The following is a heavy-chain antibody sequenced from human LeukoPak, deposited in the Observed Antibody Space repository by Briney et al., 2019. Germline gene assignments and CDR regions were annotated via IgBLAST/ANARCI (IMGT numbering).Heavy chain of an antibody. CDR2: IYYDGST. CDR1: GGSISRYY. CDR3: ARDRGKWPHDVFDI. D-gene: IGHD5-12*01. V-gene: IGHV4-59*12. J-gene: IGHJ3*02. Sequence: SETLSLTCTVSGGSISRYYWSWIRQPPGKGLEWIGTIYYDGSTYYNPSLKSRVTISVDTSKNQFSLKLSSVTAADTAVYYCARDRGKWPHDVFDIWGQGTMVTVSS.